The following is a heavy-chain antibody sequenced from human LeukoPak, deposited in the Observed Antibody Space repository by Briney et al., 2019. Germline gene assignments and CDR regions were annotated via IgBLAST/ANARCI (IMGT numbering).Heavy chain of an antibody. Sequence: GGSLRLSCAASGFTFSSYWMSWVRQAPGKGLEWVANIKQDGSEKYYVDSVKGRFTISRDNAKNSLYLQMNSLRAEDTAVYYCARDDSTSRYYYYGMDVWSQGTTVTVSS. CDR2: IKQDGSEK. D-gene: IGHD2-2*01. J-gene: IGHJ6*02. V-gene: IGHV3-7*01. CDR3: ARDDSTSRYYYYGMDV. CDR1: GFTFSSYW.